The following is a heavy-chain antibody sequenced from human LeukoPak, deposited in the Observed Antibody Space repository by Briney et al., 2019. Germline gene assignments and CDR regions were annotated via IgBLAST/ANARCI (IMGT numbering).Heavy chain of an antibody. CDR2: IKQDGSEK. V-gene: IGHV3-7*01. CDR1: GFTFSTYW. CDR3: ARLMYYFDY. J-gene: IGHJ4*02. Sequence: GGFLRLSCAASGFTFSTYWMSWVRQAPGKGLEWVANIKQDGSEKYYVDSVKGRFTISRDNAKNSLSLQMNSLRAEDTAVYYCARLMYYFDYWGQGTLVTVSS.